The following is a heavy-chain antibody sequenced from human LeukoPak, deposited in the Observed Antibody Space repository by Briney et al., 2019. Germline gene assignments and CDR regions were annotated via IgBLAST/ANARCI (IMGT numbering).Heavy chain of an antibody. J-gene: IGHJ6*03. CDR3: ARSAYSSTWYGDYYYYYMDV. D-gene: IGHD6-13*01. CDR2: INSDGSST. Sequence: GGSLRLSCSASGFTFSTFWMHWVRQAPGKGPVWVSRINSDGSSTVYADSVKGRFTISRDNAKNTLYLQMNSLRADDTAVYYCARSAYSSTWYGDYYYYYMDVWGKGTTVTVSS. V-gene: IGHV3-74*01. CDR1: GFTFSTFW.